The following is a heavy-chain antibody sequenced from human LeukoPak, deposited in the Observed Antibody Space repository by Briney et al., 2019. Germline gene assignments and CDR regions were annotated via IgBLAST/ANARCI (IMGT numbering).Heavy chain of an antibody. CDR3: ARGSLSDRGDY. D-gene: IGHD3-16*01. CDR2: ISSSGTTT. CDR1: GFSFSVYE. Sequence: GGSLRLSCAASGFSFSVYEIHWVRQAPGKGLEWISDISSSGTTTYYADSVKGRFTISRDNAKNSLYLQMNSLRAEDTAVYYCARGSLSDRGDYWGQGTLVTVSS. V-gene: IGHV3-48*03. J-gene: IGHJ4*02.